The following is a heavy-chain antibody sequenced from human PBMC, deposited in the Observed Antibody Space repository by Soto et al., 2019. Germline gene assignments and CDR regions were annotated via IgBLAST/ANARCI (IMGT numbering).Heavy chain of an antibody. CDR2: TSSDGSST. CDR1: GFTLSSYW. V-gene: IGHV3-74*01. Sequence: GGSLRLSCAASGFTLSSYWIHWVRQAPGKGLVWVSHTSSDGSSTYYADSVKGRFTISRDNAKNTLYLQMNSLRAEDTAVYYCARRPHGFDIWGQGTMVTVSS. J-gene: IGHJ3*02. CDR3: ARRPHGFDI.